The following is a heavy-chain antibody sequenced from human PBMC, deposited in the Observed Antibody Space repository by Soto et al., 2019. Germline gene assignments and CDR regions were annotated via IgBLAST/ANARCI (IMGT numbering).Heavy chain of an antibody. CDR1: GFTFSSYA. Sequence: TGGSLRLSCAASGFTFSSYAMSWVRQAPGKGLEWVSAISGSGGSTYYADSVKGRFTISRDNSKNTLYLQMNSLRAEDTAVYYCAKDGTGTRVLDVWGQGTTVTVSS. CDR3: AKDGTGTRVLDV. J-gene: IGHJ6*02. V-gene: IGHV3-23*01. D-gene: IGHD1-1*01. CDR2: ISGSGGST.